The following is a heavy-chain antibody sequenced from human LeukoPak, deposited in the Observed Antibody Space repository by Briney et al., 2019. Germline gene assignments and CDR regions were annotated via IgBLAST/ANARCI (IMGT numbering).Heavy chain of an antibody. CDR1: GGSFSGYY. Sequence: SETLSLTCAVYGGSFSGYYWSWIRQPPGKGLEWIGEIYHSGSTNYNPSLKSRVTISVDKSKNQFSLKLSSVTAADTAVYYCARDPRDSSSSPYWGQGTLVTVSS. CDR2: IYHSGST. CDR3: ARDPRDSSSSPY. V-gene: IGHV4-34*01. D-gene: IGHD6-6*01. J-gene: IGHJ4*02.